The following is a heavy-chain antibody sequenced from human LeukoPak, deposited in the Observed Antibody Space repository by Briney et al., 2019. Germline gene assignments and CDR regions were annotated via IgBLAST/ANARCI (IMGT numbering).Heavy chain of an antibody. J-gene: IGHJ4*02. D-gene: IGHD6-13*01. CDR3: AISSSWEYYFDY. CDR1: GGSISSYY. CDR2: IYYSGST. V-gene: IGHV4-59*01. Sequence: SETLSLTCTVSGGSISSYYWSWIRQPPGKGLEWIGYIYYSGSTNYNPSLKSRVTISVDTSKNQFSLKLSSVTAADTAVYYCAISSSWEYYFDYWGQGTLVTVSS.